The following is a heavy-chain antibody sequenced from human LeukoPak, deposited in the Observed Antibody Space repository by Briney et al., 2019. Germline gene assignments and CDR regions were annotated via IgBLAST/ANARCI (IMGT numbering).Heavy chain of an antibody. CDR1: GGSINNYY. Sequence: SETLSLTCTVSGGSINNYYWSWVRQPPGAGLEWLAYIYYTGSTNYNPSLKTRLTISVDTSKNQFSLRLNSVTAADTALYYFAXXXXXXXXXXXXXD. V-gene: IGHV4-59*08. CDR3: AXXXXXXXXXXXXXD. CDR2: IYYTGST. J-gene: IGHJ4*01.